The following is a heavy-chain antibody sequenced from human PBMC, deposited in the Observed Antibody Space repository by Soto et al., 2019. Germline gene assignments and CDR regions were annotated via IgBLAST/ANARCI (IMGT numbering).Heavy chain of an antibody. V-gene: IGHV4-30-4*01. J-gene: IGHJ4*02. CDR1: GGSISSGDFY. CDR2: IYYSGST. Sequence: PSETLSLTCAVSGGSISSGDFYWIWIRQPPGKGLELIGNIYYSGSTYYNPSLRSRAIMSVNTSQNQFSLKLSSLTAADTAVNFWARADDFSDRFDYWGQGALVTVSS. CDR3: ARADDFSDRFDY. D-gene: IGHD4-17*01.